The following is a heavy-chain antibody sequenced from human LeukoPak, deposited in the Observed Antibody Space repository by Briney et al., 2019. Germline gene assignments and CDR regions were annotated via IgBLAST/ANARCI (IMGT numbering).Heavy chain of an antibody. V-gene: IGHV3-23*01. D-gene: IGHD5-18*01. J-gene: IGHJ4*02. CDR1: GFTFNYFA. CDR3: ARHDSFIPY. Sequence: GGSLRLSCAASGFTFNYFAMSWVRQAPGKGLEWVSGISDSGGSTYYTDSVKGRFTISRDNSKNTVYLQMNNLRAEDTAVYFCARHDSFIPYRGRGTLVTVSS. CDR2: ISDSGGST.